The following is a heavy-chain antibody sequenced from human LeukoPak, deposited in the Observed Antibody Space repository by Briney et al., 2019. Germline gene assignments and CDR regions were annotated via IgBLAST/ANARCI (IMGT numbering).Heavy chain of an antibody. CDR1: GFTFSNYW. D-gene: IGHD3-3*01. Sequence: GGSLRLSCAASGFTFSNYWMHWVRQAPGKGLEWVSAISGSSGSTYYADSVKGRFTISRDNSKNTLYLQMNSLRAEDTAVYYCAKDGDFWSGYHIDYWGQGTLVTVSS. V-gene: IGHV3-23*01. CDR2: ISGSSGST. CDR3: AKDGDFWSGYHIDY. J-gene: IGHJ4*02.